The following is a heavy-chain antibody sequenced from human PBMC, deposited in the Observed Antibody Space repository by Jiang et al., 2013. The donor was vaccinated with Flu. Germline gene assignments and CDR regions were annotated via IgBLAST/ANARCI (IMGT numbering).Heavy chain of an antibody. J-gene: IGHJ2*01. D-gene: IGHD6-19*01. V-gene: IGHV5-10-1*01. Sequence: SFTSYWISWVRQMPGKGLEWMGRIDPSDSYTNYSPSFQGHVTISADKSISTAYLQWSSLKASDTAMYYCASIAVAGTMYFDLWGRGTLVTVSS. CDR2: IDPSDSYT. CDR3: ASIAVAGTMYFDL. CDR1: SFTSYW.